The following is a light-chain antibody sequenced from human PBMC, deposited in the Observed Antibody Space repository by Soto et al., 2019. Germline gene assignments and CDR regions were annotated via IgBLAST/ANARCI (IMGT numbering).Light chain of an antibody. CDR1: SSNIGAGYD. CDR2: GNS. V-gene: IGLV1-40*01. CDR3: HSYSRSLSVV. Sequence: QSVLTQPPSVSGAPGQRVTISCTGSSSNIGAGYDVHWYQQLPGTAPKLLIYGNSNRPSGVPDRFSGSKSGTSASLAITGLQAEDEADYYCHSYSRSLSVVFGGGTKVTVL. J-gene: IGLJ2*01.